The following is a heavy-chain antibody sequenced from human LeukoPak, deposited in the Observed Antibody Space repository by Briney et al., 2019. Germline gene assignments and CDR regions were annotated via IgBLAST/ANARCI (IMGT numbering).Heavy chain of an antibody. CDR2: ISGYTGDT. CDR1: GYTFANYD. V-gene: IGHV1-18*01. Sequence: ASVRVSCKTSGYTFANYDIYWVRQAPGQGLECMGWISGYTGDTKYAQNLQGRVTMTRDMSTSTVYMELSSLRSEDTAVYYCARDEGDDSSGYYQAFDYWGQGTLVTVSS. J-gene: IGHJ4*02. CDR3: ARDEGDDSSGYYQAFDY. D-gene: IGHD3-22*01.